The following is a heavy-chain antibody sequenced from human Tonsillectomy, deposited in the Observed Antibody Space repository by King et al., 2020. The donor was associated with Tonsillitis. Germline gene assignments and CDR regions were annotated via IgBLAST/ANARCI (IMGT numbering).Heavy chain of an antibody. J-gene: IGHJ4*02. CDR2: IYHSGNT. CDR3: ARVYSRGYFDY. D-gene: IGHD5-18*01. CDR1: GGSISGY. V-gene: IGHV4-59*01. Sequence: QLQESGPGLLKPSETLSLTCSVSGGSISGYWSWIRQPPGKGLEWIGNIYHSGNTYYNPSLKGRVTISVDTSKNQFSLKVTTVIAADTAVYYCARVYSRGYFDYWGQGTLVTVSS.